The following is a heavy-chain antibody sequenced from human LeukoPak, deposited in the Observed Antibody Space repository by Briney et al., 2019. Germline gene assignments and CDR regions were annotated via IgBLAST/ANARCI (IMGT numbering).Heavy chain of an antibody. CDR1: GFTFGDYA. Sequence: PGGPLRLSCTASGFTFGDYAMSWFRQASGKGLEWVSSISSRSSYIYYADSVKGRFTISRDNAKNSLYLKMNSLRAEDTAVYYCARDLFAGGELRIEQQLLGNWFDPWGQGTLVTVSS. V-gene: IGHV3-21*01. CDR3: ARDLFAGGELRIEQQLLGNWFDP. D-gene: IGHD6-13*01. J-gene: IGHJ5*02. CDR2: ISSRSSYI.